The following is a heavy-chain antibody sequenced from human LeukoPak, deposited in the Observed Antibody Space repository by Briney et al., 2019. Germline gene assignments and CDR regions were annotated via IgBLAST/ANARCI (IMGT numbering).Heavy chain of an antibody. CDR1: GNSISNYA. Sequence: GAPVKVSCKASGNSISNYAVSWVRQAPGQGFEWMGGIIPIFGTADYAQKFQGRVTIIADQSTSTTYMALSSLKSEDTATYYCTTRACHAGGCSSSFYYYYGLHFWGQGTTVSVSS. J-gene: IGHJ6*02. CDR2: IIPIFGTA. V-gene: IGHV1-69*13. CDR3: TTRACHAGGCSSSFYYYYGLHF. D-gene: IGHD3-16*01.